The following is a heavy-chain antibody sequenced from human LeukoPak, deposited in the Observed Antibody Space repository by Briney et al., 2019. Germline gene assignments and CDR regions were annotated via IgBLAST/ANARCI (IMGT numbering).Heavy chain of an antibody. V-gene: IGHV4-39*07. CDR1: GGSISSSSYY. CDR2: IYYSGST. Sequence: SETLSLTCTVSGGSISSSSYYWGWIRQPPGKGLEWIGSIYYSGSTYYNPSLKSRVTISVDTSKNQFSLKLSSVTAADTAVYYCARATLEVGATPYYYYGMDVWGQGTTVTVSS. CDR3: ARATLEVGATPYYYYGMDV. D-gene: IGHD1-26*01. J-gene: IGHJ6*02.